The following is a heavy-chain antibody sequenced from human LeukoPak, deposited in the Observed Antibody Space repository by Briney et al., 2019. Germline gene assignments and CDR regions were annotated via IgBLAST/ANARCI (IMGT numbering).Heavy chain of an antibody. Sequence: PSETLSLTCTVSGGSISSFYWSWIRQPPGKGLEWIGSIYYSGSTYYNPSLKSRVTISVDTSKNQFSLKLSSVTAADTAVYYCARRGGGDYWGQGTLVTVSS. CDR2: IYYSGST. CDR1: GGSISSFY. CDR3: ARRGGGDY. V-gene: IGHV4-39*07. D-gene: IGHD2-15*01. J-gene: IGHJ4*02.